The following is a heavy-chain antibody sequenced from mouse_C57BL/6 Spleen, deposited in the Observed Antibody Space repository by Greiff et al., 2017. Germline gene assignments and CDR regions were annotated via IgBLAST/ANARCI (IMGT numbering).Heavy chain of an antibody. Sequence: QVQLQQPGAELVKPGASVKLSCKASGYTFTSYWMQWVKQRPGQGLEWIGEIDPSDSYTNYNQKFKGKATLTVDTSSSTAYMQLSSLTSEDSAVYYCARKGGLLLRYWYFDVWGTGTTVTVSS. CDR2: IDPSDSYT. CDR1: GYTFTSYW. V-gene: IGHV1-50*01. CDR3: ARKGGLLLRYWYFDV. J-gene: IGHJ1*03. D-gene: IGHD1-1*01.